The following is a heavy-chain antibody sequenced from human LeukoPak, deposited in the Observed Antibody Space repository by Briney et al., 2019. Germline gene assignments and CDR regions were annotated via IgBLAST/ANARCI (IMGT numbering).Heavy chain of an antibody. D-gene: IGHD2-2*02. J-gene: IGHJ5*02. CDR1: GGSIISYY. CDR2: IYYSGST. CDR3: ARVRVVPAAIDWFDP. V-gene: IGHV4-59*01. Sequence: SETLSLTCTVSGGSIISYYWSWIRQPPGKGLEWIGYIYYSGSTNYNPSLKSRVTISVDTSKNQFSLKLSSVTAADTAVYYCARVRVVPAAIDWFDPWGQGTLVTVSS.